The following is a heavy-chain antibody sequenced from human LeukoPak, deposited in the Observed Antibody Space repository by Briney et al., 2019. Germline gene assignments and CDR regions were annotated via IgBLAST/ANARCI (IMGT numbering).Heavy chain of an antibody. CDR2: IYSGGST. J-gene: IGHJ6*03. V-gene: IGHV3-53*01. CDR3: ARSPAGANYYLDV. D-gene: IGHD1-14*01. CDR1: GFTVSGDY. Sequence: GGSPRLSCAASGFTVSGDYMSWVRQAPGKGLEWVSVIYSGGSTYYADSVKGRFTISRDNAKNSLSLQTNSLRAEDTAVYYCARSPAGANYYLDVWGKGTTVTISS.